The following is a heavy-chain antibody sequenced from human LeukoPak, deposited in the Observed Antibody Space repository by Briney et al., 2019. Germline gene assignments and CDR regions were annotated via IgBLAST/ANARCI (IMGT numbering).Heavy chain of an antibody. CDR3: ARDPHSGWYLEY. D-gene: IGHD6-19*01. CDR2: IWYDGSNK. CDR1: GFTSTRYG. V-gene: IGHV3-33*01. Sequence: PGGSLTLSCAAPGFTSTRYGMHGVRQAPGKGLEWVAVIWYDGSNKYYADSVKGRFTISRDNSKNTLYLQMNSLRAEDTAVYYCARDPHSGWYLEYWGQGTLVTVSS. J-gene: IGHJ4*02.